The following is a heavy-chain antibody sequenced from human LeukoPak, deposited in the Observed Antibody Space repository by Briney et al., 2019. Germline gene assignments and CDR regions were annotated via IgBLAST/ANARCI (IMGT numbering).Heavy chain of an antibody. D-gene: IGHD1-14*01. J-gene: IGHJ4*02. Sequence: EDSVKGRFTVSRDDSKNIVFLQMNNLRSEDTAVYFCATERPGSRTLDSWGQGTPVTVSS. V-gene: IGHV3-66*01. CDR3: ATERPGSRTLDS.